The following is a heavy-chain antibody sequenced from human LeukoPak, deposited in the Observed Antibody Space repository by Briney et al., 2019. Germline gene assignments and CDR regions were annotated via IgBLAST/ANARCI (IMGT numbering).Heavy chain of an antibody. D-gene: IGHD5-18*01. J-gene: IGHJ4*02. Sequence: GGSLRLSCAASGVTFDDDAMHWGRQAPGEGLGWGSGISWNSGSIAYAASVKGRFTISRANAKNSLYLQMNSLSAEDTALYYCAKDLTGGYSYGRYFDYWGQGTLVTVSS. CDR3: AKDLTGGYSYGRYFDY. V-gene: IGHV3-9*01. CDR1: GVTFDDDA. CDR2: ISWNSGSI.